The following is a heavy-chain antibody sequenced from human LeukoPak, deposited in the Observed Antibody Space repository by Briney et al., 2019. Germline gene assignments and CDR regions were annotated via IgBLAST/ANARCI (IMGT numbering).Heavy chain of an antibody. Sequence: ASVTVSCKSSGYTFTVYYMHWVRQAPGQGLEWMGWINPSSGGTNYAQKFQGRVTMTRDTSISTAYMELSRLRSDDTAVYYCARDAELREYNWNLGRALRRMYYYYYYMDVWGKGTTVTGSS. J-gene: IGHJ6*03. CDR3: ARDAELREYNWNLGRALRRMYYYYYYMDV. CDR1: GYTFTVYY. CDR2: INPSSGGT. D-gene: IGHD1-7*01. V-gene: IGHV1-2*02.